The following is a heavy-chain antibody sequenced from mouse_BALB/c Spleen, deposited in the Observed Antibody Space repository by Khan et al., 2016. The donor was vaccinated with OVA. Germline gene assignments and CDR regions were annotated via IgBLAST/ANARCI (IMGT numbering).Heavy chain of an antibody. CDR2: IWSGGNT. CDR1: GFSLTDFG. Sequence: QVQLKQSGPGLVQPSQNLSITCTVSGFSLTDFGVHWVRQSPGKTLEWLGVIWSGGNTDYNVAFISRVSITKDNSKSQIFFKVDSLQTDDTAIYYGARNGVCHYEGYGGMDYWGQGTSVTVSS. V-gene: IGHV2-4-1*01. J-gene: IGHJ4*01. D-gene: IGHD1-2*01. CDR3: ARNGVCHYEGYGGMDY.